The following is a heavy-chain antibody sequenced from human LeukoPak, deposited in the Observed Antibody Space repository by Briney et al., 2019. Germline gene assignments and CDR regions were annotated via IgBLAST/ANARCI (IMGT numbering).Heavy chain of an antibody. CDR2: INHSGST. Sequence: PSETLSLTCAVYGGSFSGYYWSWIRQPPGKGLEWIGEINHSGSTNYNLSLKSRVTISVDTSKNQFSLKLSSVTAADTAVYYCARDRYSSSWYYFDYWGQGTLVTVSS. CDR3: ARDRYSSSWYYFDY. V-gene: IGHV4-34*01. D-gene: IGHD6-13*01. J-gene: IGHJ4*02. CDR1: GGSFSGYY.